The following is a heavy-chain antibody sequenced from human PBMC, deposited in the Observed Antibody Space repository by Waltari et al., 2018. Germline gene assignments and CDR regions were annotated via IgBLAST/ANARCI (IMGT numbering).Heavy chain of an antibody. CDR2: IYPGDSDT. CDR1: GYTFTSQW. CDR3: ARPQGGWWRDAFDI. V-gene: IGHV5-51*01. J-gene: IGHJ3*02. D-gene: IGHD6-19*01. Sequence: EVQLVQSGAEVKKPGESLKISCQGSGYTFTSQWIAWVRQMPGKGLEWMGIIYPGDSDTRYSPSFQGQVTISADKSISTAYLQWSSLKASDTAIYDCARPQGGWWRDAFDIWGQGTMVTVSS.